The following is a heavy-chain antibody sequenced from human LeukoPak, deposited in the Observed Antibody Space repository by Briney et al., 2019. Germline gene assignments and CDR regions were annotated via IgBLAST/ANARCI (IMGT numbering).Heavy chain of an antibody. CDR3: ARGQWEIDF. CDR1: GGSISSYY. V-gene: IGHV4-59*01. D-gene: IGHD1-26*01. J-gene: IGHJ4*02. CDR2: IYYSGST. Sequence: SETLSLTCTVSGGSISSYYWSWIRQPPGQGLEWIGYIYYSGSTNYNPSLRSRVTISVDTSKNQFSLKLRSVTAADTAVYYCARGQWEIDFWGQGTLVTVSP.